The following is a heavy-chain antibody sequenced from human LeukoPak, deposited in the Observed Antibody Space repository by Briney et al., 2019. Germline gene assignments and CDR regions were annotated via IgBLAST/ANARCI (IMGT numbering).Heavy chain of an antibody. J-gene: IGHJ4*02. V-gene: IGHV4-59*01. D-gene: IGHD6-13*01. CDR3: ARGPGGIAAAGYYFDY. CDR1: GGSISSYY. CDR2: IYYSGST. Sequence: PSETLSLTCTVSGGSISSYYWSWIRQPPGKGLEWIGYIYYSGSTNYNPSLKSRVTISEDTSKNQFSLKLSSVTAADTAVYYCARGPGGIAAAGYYFDYWGQGTLVTVSS.